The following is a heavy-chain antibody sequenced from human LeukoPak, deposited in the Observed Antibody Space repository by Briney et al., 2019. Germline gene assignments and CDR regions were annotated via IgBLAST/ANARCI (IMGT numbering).Heavy chain of an antibody. V-gene: IGHV1-18*01. CDR3: ARGSSGWPNYYFDF. J-gene: IGHJ4*02. D-gene: IGHD6-19*01. CDR2: ISTYNGNT. CDR1: GYTFTNYG. Sequence: ASVKVSCKASGYTFTNYGISWVRQAPGQGLEWMGWISTYNGNTNYAQKFQGRVTMTTDTSTSTAYMELRSLRSDDTAVYYCARGSSGWPNYYFDFWGQGTLVTVSS.